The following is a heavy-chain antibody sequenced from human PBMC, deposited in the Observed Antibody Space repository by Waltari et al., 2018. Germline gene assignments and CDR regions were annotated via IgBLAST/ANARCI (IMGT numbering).Heavy chain of an antibody. D-gene: IGHD6-13*01. CDR3: ATIPGYSSSWYRVY. V-gene: IGHV1-69*12. CDR2: ILPIFGTA. CDR1: GGTFSRYA. J-gene: IGHJ4*02. Sequence: QVQLVQSGAAVKKPGSSVKVSCKDSGGTFSRYAISWVRQAPGQGLEWMGGILPIFGTANYAQKVQGRVTITADESTSTAYMELSSLRSEDTAVYYCATIPGYSSSWYRVYWGQGTLVTVSS.